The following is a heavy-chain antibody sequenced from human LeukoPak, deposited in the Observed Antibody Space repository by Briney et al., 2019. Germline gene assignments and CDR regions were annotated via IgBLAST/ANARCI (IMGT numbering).Heavy chain of an antibody. J-gene: IGHJ4*02. CDR2: IYRDSSVK. D-gene: IGHD3-10*01. CDR3: ARYGSGSNYRDPFDS. CDR1: GFNFDEYA. V-gene: IGHV3-48*01. Sequence: PGGSLRLSCVASGFNFDEYAKNWVRQAPGKGLEWISCIYRDSSVKHYADSVRGRFTVSRDNAKNSVYLQMNSLRAEDTAVYFCARYGSGSNYRDPFDSWGQGTLVTVSS.